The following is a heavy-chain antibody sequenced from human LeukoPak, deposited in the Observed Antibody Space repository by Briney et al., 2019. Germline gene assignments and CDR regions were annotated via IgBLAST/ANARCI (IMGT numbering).Heavy chain of an antibody. CDR2: ISGSGRNV. D-gene: IGHD3-22*01. CDR3: ARSIGYYYTTDV. J-gene: IGHJ6*02. CDR1: GFTLTDYY. V-gene: IGHV3-11*01. Sequence: PGGSLRLSCVAYGFTLTDYYMSWIRQAPGRGLEWVSDISGSGRNVYYGDSAKGRFTISRDNAKNSLYLQMNNLRAEDTAVYYCARSIGYYYTTDVWGQGTTVTVSS.